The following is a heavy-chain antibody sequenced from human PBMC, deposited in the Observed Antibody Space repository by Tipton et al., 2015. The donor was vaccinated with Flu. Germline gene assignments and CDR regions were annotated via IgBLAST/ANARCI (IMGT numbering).Heavy chain of an antibody. Sequence: TLSLTCTVSGGSISSYYWSWIRQPAGKGLEWIGRIYTSGGTNYNPSLKSRVTMSVDTSKNQFSLKLSSVTAADTAVYYCARDEAYYYGSGSFYGMDVWGQGTTVTVSS. CDR3: ARDEAYYYGSGSFYGMDV. CDR1: GGSISSYY. D-gene: IGHD3-10*01. V-gene: IGHV4-4*07. CDR2: IYTSGGT. J-gene: IGHJ6*02.